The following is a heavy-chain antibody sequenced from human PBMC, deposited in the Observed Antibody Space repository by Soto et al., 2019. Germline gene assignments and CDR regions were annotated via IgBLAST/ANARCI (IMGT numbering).Heavy chain of an antibody. CDR2: IIPIFGTA. CDR1: GGTFSSYA. J-gene: IGHJ6*02. CDR3: AIREDMVVVAPPYCRDA. V-gene: IGHV1-69*01. Sequence: QVQLVQSGAEVKKPGSSVKVSCKASGGTFSSYAISWVRQAPGQGLEWMGGIIPIFGTANYAQMFQGRVTITADESTRPAYMALSSLRSEDTAVYYCAIREDMVVVAPPYCRDAWGQGTTVTVSS. D-gene: IGHD2-2*01.